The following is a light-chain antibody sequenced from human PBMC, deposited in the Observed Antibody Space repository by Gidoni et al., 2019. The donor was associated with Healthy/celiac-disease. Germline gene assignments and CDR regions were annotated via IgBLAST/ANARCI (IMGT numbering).Light chain of an antibody. CDR2: GAS. CDR3: QQYGSSST. CDR1: QSVSSSY. Sequence: DTVLTQSPGTLSLSPGERATLSCRASQSVSSSYLAWYQQKPGQAPRLLIYGASSRATGIPDRFSGSGSGTDFTLTISRLEPEDFAVYYCQQYGSSSTFGQGTRLEIK. V-gene: IGKV3-20*01. J-gene: IGKJ5*01.